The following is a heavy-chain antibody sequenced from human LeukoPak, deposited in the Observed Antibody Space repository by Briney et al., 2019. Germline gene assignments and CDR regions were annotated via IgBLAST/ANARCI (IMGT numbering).Heavy chain of an antibody. Sequence: ASVKVSCKASGYTFTSYGISWVRQAPGQGLEWMGWISAYNGNTNYAQKLQGRVTMTTDTSTSTAYMELRSLRSGDTAVYYCAREGFSGLGYSSSGGLFDYWGQGTLVTVSS. V-gene: IGHV1-18*01. CDR3: AREGFSGLGYSSSGGLFDY. CDR2: ISAYNGNT. D-gene: IGHD6-13*01. J-gene: IGHJ4*02. CDR1: GYTFTSYG.